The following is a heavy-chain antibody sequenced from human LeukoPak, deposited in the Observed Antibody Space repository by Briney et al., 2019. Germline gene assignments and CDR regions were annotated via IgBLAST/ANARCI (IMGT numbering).Heavy chain of an antibody. D-gene: IGHD4-11*01. CDR2: IYHSGST. Sequence: PSETLSLTCAVSGYSISSGYYWGWIRQPPGKGLEWIGSIYHSGSTYYNPPLKSRVTISVDTSKNQFSLKLSSVTAADTAVYYCATLTTVSPFDYWGQGTLVTVSS. CDR3: ATLTTVSPFDY. CDR1: GYSISSGYY. J-gene: IGHJ4*02. V-gene: IGHV4-38-2*01.